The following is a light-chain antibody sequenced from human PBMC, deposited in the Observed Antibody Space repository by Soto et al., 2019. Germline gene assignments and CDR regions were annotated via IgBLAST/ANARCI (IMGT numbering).Light chain of an antibody. CDR1: SSDVGAYNF. Sequence: QSALTQPASVSGSPGQSITISCTGTSSDVGAYNFVSWYQQHPGTAPKLLIYDVTNRPSGFSNRFSGCKSANTASLTISWLQAEDEAYYYCSSYTGTTVVFGGGTKLTVL. CDR2: DVT. V-gene: IGLV2-14*01. J-gene: IGLJ2*01. CDR3: SSYTGTTVV.